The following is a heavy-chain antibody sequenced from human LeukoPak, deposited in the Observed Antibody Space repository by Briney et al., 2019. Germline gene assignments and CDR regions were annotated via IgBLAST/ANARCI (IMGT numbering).Heavy chain of an antibody. J-gene: IGHJ6*02. V-gene: IGHV4-4*07. Sequence: SETLSLTCTVSGGSISSYYWSWIRQPAGKGLEWIGRIYTSGSTNYNPSLKSRVTMSVDTSKNQFSLKLSSVTAADTAVYYCARYGPTISYYYYGMDVWGQGTTVTASS. CDR1: GGSISSYY. CDR3: ARYGPTISYYYYGMDV. D-gene: IGHD4-17*01. CDR2: IYTSGST.